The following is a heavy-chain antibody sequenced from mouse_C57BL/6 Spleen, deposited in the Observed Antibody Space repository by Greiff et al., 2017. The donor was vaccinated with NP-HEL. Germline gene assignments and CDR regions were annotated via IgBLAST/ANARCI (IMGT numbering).Heavy chain of an antibody. D-gene: IGHD1-1*01. CDR1: GFSFNTYA. J-gene: IGHJ1*03. Sequence: EVQLVESGGGLVQPKGSLKLSCAASGFSFNTYAMNWVRQAPGKGLEWVASIRSKSNNYATYYADSVKDRFTISRDDSESMLYLQMNNLKTEDTAMYYCVRDGSSHWYFDVWGTGTTVTVSS. CDR3: VRDGSSHWYFDV. V-gene: IGHV10-1*01. CDR2: IRSKSNNYAT.